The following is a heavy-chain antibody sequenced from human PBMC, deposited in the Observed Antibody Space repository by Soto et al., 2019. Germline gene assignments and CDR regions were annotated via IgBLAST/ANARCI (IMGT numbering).Heavy chain of an antibody. D-gene: IGHD4-17*01. J-gene: IGHJ3*02. CDR1: GYTFTSYY. Sequence: ASVKVSCKASGYTFTSYYVHWVRQAPGQGLEWMGIINPSGGSTTYAQKFQGRVTMTRDTSTSTVYMELSSLRSEDTAVYYCTRAPSYGAFDIWGQGTMVTVSS. CDR3: TRAPSYGAFDI. CDR2: INPSGGST. V-gene: IGHV1-46*03.